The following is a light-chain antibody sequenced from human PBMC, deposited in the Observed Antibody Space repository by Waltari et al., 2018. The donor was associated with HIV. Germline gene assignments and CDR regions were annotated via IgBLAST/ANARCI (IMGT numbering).Light chain of an antibody. Sequence: QSVLTQPPSASRTPGQRVTISCSGSSSDIGSHTVNWYQQLPGTAPRLLIYTNNQRPSGVPDRFSGSKSSTSASLVISGLQSEDEADYFCAACDDSLNGDVVFGGGTKLTVL. CDR1: SSDIGSHT. CDR3: AACDDSLNGDVV. J-gene: IGLJ2*01. CDR2: TNN. V-gene: IGLV1-44*01.